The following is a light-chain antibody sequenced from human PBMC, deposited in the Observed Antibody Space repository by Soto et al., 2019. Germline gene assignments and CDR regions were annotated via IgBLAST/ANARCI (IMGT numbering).Light chain of an antibody. V-gene: IGKV3-20*01. CDR2: GAS. CDR3: QQYGSSPTWT. J-gene: IGKJ1*01. CDR1: QSVSSSY. Sequence: EIVLTQSPGTLSLSPGESATLSCRASQSVSSSYLAWYQQKPGQAPRLLIFGASTRATGIPDRFSGSGSGTDFTLTINRLEPEDFAVYYCQQYGSSPTWTFGQGTKVDIK.